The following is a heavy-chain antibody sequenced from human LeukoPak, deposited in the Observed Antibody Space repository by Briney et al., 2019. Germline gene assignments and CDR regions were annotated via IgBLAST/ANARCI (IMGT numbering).Heavy chain of an antibody. CDR1: GFTFGSFA. Sequence: GGSLRLSCEASGFTFGSFAMYWVRQAPGKGLDWIAGLFGSGGGPHYADSVKGRFTMSRDNSTNTVYLQINSLRAEDTAVYYCGKTTAGYSSGQKPAWPVDYWGQGTLVTVSS. D-gene: IGHD5-18*01. CDR2: LFGSGGGP. CDR3: GKTTAGYSSGQKPAWPVDY. J-gene: IGHJ4*02. V-gene: IGHV3-23*01.